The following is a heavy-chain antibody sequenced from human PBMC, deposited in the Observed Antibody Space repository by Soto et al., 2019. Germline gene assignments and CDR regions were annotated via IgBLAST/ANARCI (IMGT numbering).Heavy chain of an antibody. Sequence: GGSLRLSCAASGISTSFYWMGWVRQAPGRGLEWVASIKKDGTEKYYMDSLKGRFTISRDNALNSLYLQMNSLRAEDTAVYFCVTGYHSDYWGQGTLVTVSS. CDR2: IKKDGTEK. V-gene: IGHV3-7*03. CDR1: GISTSFYW. J-gene: IGHJ4*02. CDR3: VTGYHSDY. D-gene: IGHD5-18*01.